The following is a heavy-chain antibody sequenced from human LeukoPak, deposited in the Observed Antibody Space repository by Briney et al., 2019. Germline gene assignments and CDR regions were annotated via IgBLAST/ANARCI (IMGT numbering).Heavy chain of an antibody. V-gene: IGHV3-74*03. CDR1: GFTFSRYW. D-gene: IGHD3-9*01. J-gene: IGHJ4*02. Sequence: VGSLRLSCAASGFTFSRYWMHWVRQAPGKGLVWVSRISNNGKDTKFAVSVRGRFTISRDNAKNTLYLHMNSLRVEDTGVYYCARGDGDFGWSDFDFWGQGTLVAVSS. CDR2: ISNNGKDT. CDR3: ARGDGDFGWSDFDF.